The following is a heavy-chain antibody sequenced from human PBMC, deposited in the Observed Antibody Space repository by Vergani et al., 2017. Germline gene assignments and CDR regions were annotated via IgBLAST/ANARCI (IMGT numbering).Heavy chain of an antibody. J-gene: IGHJ4*02. D-gene: IGHD2-2*02. CDR2: ISFDGTNE. CDR1: GFALNRHA. Sequence: QVQLVESGGGVVQPGTSLRLSCVVSGFALNRHAMYWVRQAPGKGLEWVVGISFDGTNEYYPDLVKGRFTISRNIAKNTLYLQVRSLRLEDTGVYHCVRYHGLCAGGRCYTEAWDYWGQGTPVTVSS. CDR3: VRYHGLCAGGRCYTEAWDY. V-gene: IGHV3-30-3*01.